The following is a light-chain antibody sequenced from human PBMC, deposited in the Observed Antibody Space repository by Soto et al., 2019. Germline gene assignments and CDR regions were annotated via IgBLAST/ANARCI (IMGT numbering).Light chain of an antibody. J-gene: IGKJ1*01. Sequence: IQLTQSPSSLSASVGDRVTITCRASQGISNYLAWYQQRPGKAPKLLIYDASALPRGVPSRFSGSGSGTKFTLTIASLQPDDFATYYCQQYETFSGTFGPGTKVDIK. V-gene: IGKV1-9*01. CDR2: DAS. CDR1: QGISNY. CDR3: QQYETFSGT.